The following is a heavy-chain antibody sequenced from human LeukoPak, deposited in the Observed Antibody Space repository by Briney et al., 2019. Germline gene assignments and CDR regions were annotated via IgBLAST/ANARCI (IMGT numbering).Heavy chain of an antibody. D-gene: IGHD3-22*01. J-gene: IGHJ1*01. CDR1: GFTFSSYA. V-gene: IGHV3-30*02. CDR3: AKYPYYYDSSGYYAEYFQH. CDR2: IRYDGSNK. Sequence: GGSLRLSCAASGFTFSSYAMSWVRQAPGKGLEWVAFIRYDGSNKYYADSVKGRFTISRDNSKNTLYLQMNSLRAEDTAVYYCAKYPYYYDSSGYYAEYFQHWGQGTLVTVSS.